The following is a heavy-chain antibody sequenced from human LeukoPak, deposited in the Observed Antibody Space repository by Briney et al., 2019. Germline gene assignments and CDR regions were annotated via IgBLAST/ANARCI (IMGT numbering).Heavy chain of an antibody. CDR2: INHSGST. CDR3: AGGYYDYVWGSYRPKSFDY. CDR1: GGSFSGYY. J-gene: IGHJ4*02. Sequence: SETLSLTCAVYGGSFSGYYCSWIRQPPGKGLEWIGEINHSGSTNYNPSLKSRVTISVDTSKNQFSLKLSSVTAADTAVYYCAGGYYDYVWGSYRPKSFDYWGQGTLVTVSS. V-gene: IGHV4-34*01. D-gene: IGHD3-16*02.